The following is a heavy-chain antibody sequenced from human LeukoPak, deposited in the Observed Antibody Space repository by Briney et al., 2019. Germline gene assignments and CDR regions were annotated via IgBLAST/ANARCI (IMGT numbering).Heavy chain of an antibody. Sequence: GGPLRLSCAASGFTFSSYAMSWVRQAPGKGLEWVSAISGSGGSTYYADSVKGRFTISRDNSKNTLYLQMNSLRAEDTAVYYCANDGGAVAWPYYFDYWGQGTLVTVSS. V-gene: IGHV3-23*01. D-gene: IGHD6-19*01. J-gene: IGHJ4*02. CDR2: ISGSGGST. CDR1: GFTFSSYA. CDR3: ANDGGAVAWPYYFDY.